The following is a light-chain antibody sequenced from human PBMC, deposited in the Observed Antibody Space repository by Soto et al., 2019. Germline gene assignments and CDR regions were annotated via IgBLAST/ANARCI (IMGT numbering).Light chain of an antibody. V-gene: IGKV3-20*01. CDR2: DAS. CDR1: QSVGSSY. CDR3: QHCGISPHT. Sequence: EVVLTQSPGTLSLPPGERATLSCRASQSVGSSYLAWYQQKPGQAPRLLIYDASSRATGIPDRFSGSGSGTDFTLTISRLEPEDFAVYFCQHCGISPHTFGQGTKVEI. J-gene: IGKJ1*01.